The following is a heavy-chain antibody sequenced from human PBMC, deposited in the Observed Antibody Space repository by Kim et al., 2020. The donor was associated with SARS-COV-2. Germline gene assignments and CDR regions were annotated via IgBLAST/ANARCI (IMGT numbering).Heavy chain of an antibody. CDR3: ARSGSGSDHNYMDV. J-gene: IGHJ6*03. Sequence: GGSLRLSCAASGYTFSSYAMTWVRQAPGKGLEWVAVISYDGSNKYYADSVKGRFTISRDNSKNTLFLQMNSLRAEDTAVYYCARSGSGSDHNYMDVWGKG. D-gene: IGHD3-10*01. V-gene: IGHV3-30-3*01. CDR2: ISYDGSNK. CDR1: GYTFSSYA.